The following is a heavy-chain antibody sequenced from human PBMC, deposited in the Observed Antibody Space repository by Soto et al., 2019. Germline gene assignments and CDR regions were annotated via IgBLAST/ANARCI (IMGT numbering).Heavy chain of an antibody. D-gene: IGHD5-12*01. J-gene: IGHJ4*01. V-gene: IGHV1-69*06. CDR3: ATIRVRGFPLRFED. Sequence: QVQLVQSGAEVRKPGSSVKVSCKTSGGLISKYSFNWVRQAPGQWREWMGGVLPISGSTDYAQKFQGRLTITADRSTSTVYMELSRLRSDDTANYYCATIRVRGFPLRFEDGGQGMLISVSS. CDR1: GGLISKYS. CDR2: VLPISGST.